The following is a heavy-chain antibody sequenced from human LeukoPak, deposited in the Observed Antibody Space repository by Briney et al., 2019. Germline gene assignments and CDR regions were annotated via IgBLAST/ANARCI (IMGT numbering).Heavy chain of an antibody. Sequence: GGSLRLSCAASGFTFSTYTMNWVRQAPGKGPEWVSSISSTSSYIYYADSVKGRFTISRDNAKNSLYLQMNSLRAEDTAMYYCARERRTTYGPYYYYYMDVWGKGTTVTVSS. D-gene: IGHD4-11*01. CDR2: ISSTSSYI. CDR1: GFTFSTYT. V-gene: IGHV3-21*01. CDR3: ARERRTTYGPYYYYYMDV. J-gene: IGHJ6*03.